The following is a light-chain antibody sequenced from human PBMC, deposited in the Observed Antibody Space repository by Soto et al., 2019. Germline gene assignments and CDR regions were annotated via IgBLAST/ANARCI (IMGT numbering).Light chain of an antibody. CDR1: QARSSY. J-gene: IGKJ4*01. CDR2: TAS. Sequence: IQLTQSPSSLSASVGDRVTITRRASQARSSYLAWYQQRPGQAPKLLIYTASTLQSGVPSRFSGSESGTDFTLTISSLQPEDFGTYYCQQVNNYPLTFGGGTKVDIK. V-gene: IGKV1-9*01. CDR3: QQVNNYPLT.